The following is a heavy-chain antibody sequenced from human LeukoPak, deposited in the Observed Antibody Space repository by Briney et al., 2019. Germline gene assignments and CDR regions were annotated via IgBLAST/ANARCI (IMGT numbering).Heavy chain of an antibody. D-gene: IGHD3-22*01. Sequence: SETLSLTRTVSGGSISSYYWSWIRQPPGKGLEWIGYIYYSGSTNYNPSLKSRVTISVDTSKNQFSLKLSSVTAADTAVYYCASGKKYYDSSGYYLPRFDYWGQGTLVTVSS. CDR2: IYYSGST. CDR1: GGSISSYY. CDR3: ASGKKYYDSSGYYLPRFDY. V-gene: IGHV4-59*01. J-gene: IGHJ4*02.